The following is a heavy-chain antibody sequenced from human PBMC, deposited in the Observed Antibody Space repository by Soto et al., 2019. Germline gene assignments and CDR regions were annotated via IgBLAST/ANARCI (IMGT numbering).Heavy chain of an antibody. V-gene: IGHV1-69*06. CDR1: GGTFSSYA. CDR2: IIPIFGTA. CDR3: ARGRIVVVPAAILPFYYYGMDV. D-gene: IGHD2-2*01. Sequence: GALVKVSCKASGGTFSSYAISWVRQAPGQGLEWMGGIIPIFGTANYAQKFQGRVTITADKSTSTAYMELSSLRSEDTAVYYCARGRIVVVPAAILPFYYYGMDVWGQGTTVTVSS. J-gene: IGHJ6*02.